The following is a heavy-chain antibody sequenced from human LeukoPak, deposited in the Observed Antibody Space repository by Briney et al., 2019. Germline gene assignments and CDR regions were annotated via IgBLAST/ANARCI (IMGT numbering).Heavy chain of an antibody. V-gene: IGHV6-1*01. CDR1: GDSVSINSVT. CDR2: TYYRSTRYN. D-gene: IGHD2-2*01. CDR3: ARRLTQYDCFDP. Sequence: SQTLSLTFAISGDSVSINSVTWNWIRQSPSRGLEWLGRTYYRSTRYNDYAVSARGRITVNPDTSKNQFSLHLNSVTPEDTAVYYCARRLTQYDCFDPWGQGILVTVSS. J-gene: IGHJ5*02.